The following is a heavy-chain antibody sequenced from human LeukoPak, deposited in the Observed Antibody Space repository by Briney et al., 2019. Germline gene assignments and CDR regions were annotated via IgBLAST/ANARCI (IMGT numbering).Heavy chain of an antibody. CDR3: AKDIGVGATVGAFDI. V-gene: IGHV3-9*01. CDR2: ISWNSGSI. J-gene: IGHJ3*02. CDR1: GFTFDDYA. Sequence: GRSLRLSCAASGFTFDDYAMHWVRQAPGKGLEWVSGISWNSGSIGYADSVKGRFTISRDNAKNSLYLQMNSLRAEDTALYYCAKDIGVGATVGAFDIWGQGTMVTVSS. D-gene: IGHD1-26*01.